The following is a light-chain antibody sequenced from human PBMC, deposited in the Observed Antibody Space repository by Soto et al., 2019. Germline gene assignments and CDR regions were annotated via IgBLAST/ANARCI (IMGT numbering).Light chain of an antibody. CDR1: SSDVGSYNL. V-gene: IGLV2-23*02. J-gene: IGLJ1*01. CDR2: EVS. Sequence: QSVLTQPASVSGSPAQSLTISYTGTSSDVGSYNLVSWYQQHPGKAPKLMIYEVSKRPSGVSNRFSGSKSDNTASLTISGLQAEDEADYYCFSYACSSTFYVFGTGTKVTVL. CDR3: FSYACSSTFYV.